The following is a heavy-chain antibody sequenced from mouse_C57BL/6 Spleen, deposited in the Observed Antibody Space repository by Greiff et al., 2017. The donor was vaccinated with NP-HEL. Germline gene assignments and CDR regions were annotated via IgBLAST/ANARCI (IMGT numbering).Heavy chain of an antibody. CDR3: TRLGDYDVGY. J-gene: IGHJ2*01. CDR2: IHPNSGST. Sequence: QVQLQQPGAELVKPGASVKLSCKASGYTFTSYWMHWVKQRPGQGLEWIGMIHPNSGSTNYNEKFKSKATLTVDKSSSTAYMQLSSLTSEDSAVYCCTRLGDYDVGYWGKGTTLTVYS. CDR1: GYTFTSYW. D-gene: IGHD2-4*01. V-gene: IGHV1-64*01.